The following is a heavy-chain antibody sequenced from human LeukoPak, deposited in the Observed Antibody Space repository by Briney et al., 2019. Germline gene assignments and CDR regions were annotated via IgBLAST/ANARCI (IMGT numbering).Heavy chain of an antibody. CDR3: AKGYNYVYGWFDP. CDR2: INYSGST. Sequence: SETLSLTCTVSGGSISSYYWSWIRQSPGKGLEWIGYINYSGSTNYNPSLKGRVTMSVDTSKNQVSLKLSSVTAADTAVYYCAKGYNYVYGWFDPWGQGTLVTVSS. J-gene: IGHJ5*02. D-gene: IGHD5-18*01. V-gene: IGHV4-59*01. CDR1: GGSISSYY.